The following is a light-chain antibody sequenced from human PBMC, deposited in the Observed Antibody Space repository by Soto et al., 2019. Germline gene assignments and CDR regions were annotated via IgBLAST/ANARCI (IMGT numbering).Light chain of an antibody. V-gene: IGKV1-17*01. CDR2: AAS. CDR3: QQYKTYPPT. CDR1: QGIRND. Sequence: DLQMTQSPSSLSASVGDRVTITCRASQGIRNDLGWFQQKPGKAPKRLMYAASSLQSGVPSRFSGSGSGTEFTLTISSPQPEDFATYYCQQYKTYPPTFGQGTKLEIK. J-gene: IGKJ2*01.